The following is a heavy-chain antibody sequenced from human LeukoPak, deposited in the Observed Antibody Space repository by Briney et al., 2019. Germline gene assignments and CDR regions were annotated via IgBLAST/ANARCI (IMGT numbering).Heavy chain of an antibody. V-gene: IGHV3-21*01. CDR3: ARDAYGGRPDY. D-gene: IGHD4-23*01. Sequence: GGSLRLSCAASGFIFSSYSMNWVRQAPGKGLEWVSSISSSSSYIYFADSVKGRFTISRDNAKNTLYLQMNSLTAEDTAVYFCARDAYGGRPDYWGQGTLVTVSS. J-gene: IGHJ4*02. CDR1: GFIFSSYS. CDR2: ISSSSSYI.